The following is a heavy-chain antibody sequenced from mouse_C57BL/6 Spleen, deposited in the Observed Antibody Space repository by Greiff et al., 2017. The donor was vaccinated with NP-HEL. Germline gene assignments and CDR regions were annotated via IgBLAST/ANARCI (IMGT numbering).Heavy chain of an antibody. D-gene: IGHD1-1*01. CDR3: ARSDYYGSSIFAY. J-gene: IGHJ3*01. V-gene: IGHV5-17*01. CDR1: GFTFSDYG. CDR2: ISSGSSTI. Sequence: EVKLVESGGGLVKPGGSLKLSCAASGFTFSDYGMHWVRQAPEKGLEWVAYISSGSSTIYYADTVKGRFTISRDNAKNTLFLQMTSLRSEDTAMYYCARSDYYGSSIFAYWGQGTLVTVSA.